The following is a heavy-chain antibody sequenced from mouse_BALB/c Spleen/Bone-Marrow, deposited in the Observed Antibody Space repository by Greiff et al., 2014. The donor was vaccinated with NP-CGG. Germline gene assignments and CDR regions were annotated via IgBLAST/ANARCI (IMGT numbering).Heavy chain of an antibody. CDR2: IDPANGDT. V-gene: IGHV14-3*02. Sequence: EVKLMESGAELVKPGASVKLSCTASGFNIKDTFMHWVKQRPEQGLEWIGRIDPANGDTKYDPKFQGKATITADTSSNTAYLQLSGLTSEDTAVYYCTKPSFYYGSSYWYFDVWGAGTTVTVSS. CDR1: GFNIKDTF. CDR3: TKPSFYYGSSYWYFDV. J-gene: IGHJ1*01. D-gene: IGHD1-1*01.